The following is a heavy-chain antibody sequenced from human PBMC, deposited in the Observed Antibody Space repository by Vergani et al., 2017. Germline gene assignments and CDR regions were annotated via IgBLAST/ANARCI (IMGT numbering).Heavy chain of an antibody. CDR1: GGSISSGGYY. CDR2: IYYSGST. Sequence: QVQLQESGPGLVTPSQTLSLTCTVSGGSISSGGYYWSWIRQHPGKGLEWIGYIYYSGSTYYNPSLKSRVTISVDTSKNQFSLKLSSVTAADTAVYYCAREIKYYDDSSGYDNWFDPWGQGTLVTVSS. V-gene: IGHV4-31*03. J-gene: IGHJ5*02. CDR3: AREIKYYDDSSGYDNWFDP. D-gene: IGHD3-22*01.